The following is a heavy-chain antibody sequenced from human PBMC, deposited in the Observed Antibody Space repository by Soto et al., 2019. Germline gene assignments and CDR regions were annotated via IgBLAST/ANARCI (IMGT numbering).Heavy chain of an antibody. D-gene: IGHD3-10*01. J-gene: IGHJ6*03. Sequence: EVQLVESGGGLVQPGGSLRLSCAASGFTFSSYWMHWVRQAPGKGLVWVSRIKSDGSSIYYADSVKGRLTISRDNARNTLYLQMNSLGAEDTGLYYCARGAGGYYYMDVWGKGTTVTVSS. V-gene: IGHV3-74*01. CDR2: IKSDGSSI. CDR1: GFTFSSYW. CDR3: ARGAGGYYYMDV.